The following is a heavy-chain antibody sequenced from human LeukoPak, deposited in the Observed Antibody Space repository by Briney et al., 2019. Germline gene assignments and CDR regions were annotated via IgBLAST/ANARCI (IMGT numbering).Heavy chain of an antibody. V-gene: IGHV3-33*01. Sequence: GRSLRLSCAASGFSFSTFVMHWVRQAPGKGLEWVAVIRPDGSHISYADPVKGRFTISRDNSNNAPYLQMNNLRAEDTALYYCLREVNWKFAFDYWGRGALVTVSS. CDR3: LREVNWKFAFDY. CDR1: GFSFSTFV. D-gene: IGHD1-1*01. J-gene: IGHJ4*02. CDR2: IRPDGSHI.